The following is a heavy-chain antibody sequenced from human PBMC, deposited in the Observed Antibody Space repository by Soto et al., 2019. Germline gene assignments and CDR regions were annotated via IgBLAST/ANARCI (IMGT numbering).Heavy chain of an antibody. CDR3: ASSPPPTVTMYSRYFDL. J-gene: IGHJ2*01. CDR1: GGTFSSYA. D-gene: IGHD4-17*01. V-gene: IGHV1-69*14. CDR2: IIPIFGTA. Sequence: QVQLVQSGAEVKKPGSSVKVSCKTSGGTFSSYAINWVRQAPGQGLEWMGGIIPIFGTANYAQKFQGRITITADKSXYXXYKELRSLRSYDTAVYYCASSPPPTVTMYSRYFDLWGRGTLVTVSS.